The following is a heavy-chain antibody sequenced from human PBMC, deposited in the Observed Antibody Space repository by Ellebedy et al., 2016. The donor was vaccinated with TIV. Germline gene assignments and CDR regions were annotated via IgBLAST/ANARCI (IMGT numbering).Heavy chain of an antibody. V-gene: IGHV3-48*01. D-gene: IGHD3-10*01. CDR2: TSSSSTTI. Sequence: GESLKISCAASGFTLSSYSMNWVRQAPGKGLEWVSYTSSSSTTIYYTDSVKGRFTISRDNSKNTLYLQMNSLRAEDTAVYYCAGTGSYYYFDYWGQGTLVTVSS. CDR1: GFTLSSYS. CDR3: AGTGSYYYFDY. J-gene: IGHJ4*02.